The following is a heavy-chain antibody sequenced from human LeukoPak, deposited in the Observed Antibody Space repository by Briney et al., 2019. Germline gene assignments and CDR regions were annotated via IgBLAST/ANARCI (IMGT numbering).Heavy chain of an antibody. Sequence: SETLSLTCTVSGGSISSFYWFWIRQPPGKGLEWIGYIFYSGSTNYNPSLKSRVTMSVATSKNQFSLKLSSVTAADTAVYYCARHTPVPLPSGFYFEMDVWGQGTTVTVSS. CDR2: IFYSGST. J-gene: IGHJ6*02. CDR1: GGSISSFY. V-gene: IGHV4-59*08. D-gene: IGHD2-15*01. CDR3: ARHTPVPLPSGFYFEMDV.